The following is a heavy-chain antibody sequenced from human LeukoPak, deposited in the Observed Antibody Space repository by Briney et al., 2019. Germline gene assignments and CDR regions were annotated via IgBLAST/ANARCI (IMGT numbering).Heavy chain of an antibody. Sequence: ASVTVSCTASGYTFTGYYFHWVRHAPGQGLEWMGWINPNTAGTNYAQKFLGGVTLTWDTSISTAYMELNRLTSDDTAVYYCATSAGDYRAGHYYYMGVWGKGTSVTVSS. D-gene: IGHD4-11*01. CDR1: GYTFTGYY. CDR3: ATSAGDYRAGHYYYMGV. CDR2: INPNTAGT. J-gene: IGHJ6*03. V-gene: IGHV1-2*02.